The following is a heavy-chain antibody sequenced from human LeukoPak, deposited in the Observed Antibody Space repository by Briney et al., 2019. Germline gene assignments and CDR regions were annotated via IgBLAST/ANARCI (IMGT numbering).Heavy chain of an antibody. J-gene: IGHJ5*02. V-gene: IGHV4-59*01. Sequence: PSETLSLTCTVSGGSISSYYWSWIRQPPGKGLEWIGYIYYSGSTNYNPSLKSRVTISVDTSKNQFSLKLSSVTAADTAVYYCATLGYYYDSSGYYSNWFDPWGQGTLATVSS. CDR3: ATLGYYYDSSGYYSNWFDP. CDR1: GGSISSYY. CDR2: IYYSGST. D-gene: IGHD3-22*01.